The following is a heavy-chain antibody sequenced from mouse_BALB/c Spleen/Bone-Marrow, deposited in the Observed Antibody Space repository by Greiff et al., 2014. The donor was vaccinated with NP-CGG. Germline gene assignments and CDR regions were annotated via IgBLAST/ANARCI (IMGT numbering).Heavy chain of an antibody. J-gene: IGHJ4*01. CDR1: GYTFTTYT. D-gene: IGHD2-1*01. Sequence: VKLQESGAELARPGASVKMSCRASGYTFTTYTMHWVKQRPGQGLEWIGYINPSSGYTYYNQKFKDKATLTADKSSSAAYLQLSSLTSEDSAVYYCARVYGNYDAMDYWGQGTPVTVSS. CDR2: INPSSGYT. V-gene: IGHV1-4*01. CDR3: ARVYGNYDAMDY.